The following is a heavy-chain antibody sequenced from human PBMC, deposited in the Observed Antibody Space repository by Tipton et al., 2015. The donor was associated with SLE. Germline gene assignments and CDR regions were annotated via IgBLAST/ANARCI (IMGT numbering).Heavy chain of an antibody. J-gene: IGHJ4*02. CDR2: VNHSGST. CDR3: ARDSPTVAGTFDS. V-gene: IGHV4-34*01. D-gene: IGHD6-19*01. CDR1: GGSFSGYY. Sequence: TLSLTCAVYGGSFSGYYWSWIRQPPGKGLEWIGEVNHSGSTNYSPSLKSRVIISVDTSRTQFSLKLTSVTAADTAVYYCARDSPTVAGTFDSWGQGTLVLVSA.